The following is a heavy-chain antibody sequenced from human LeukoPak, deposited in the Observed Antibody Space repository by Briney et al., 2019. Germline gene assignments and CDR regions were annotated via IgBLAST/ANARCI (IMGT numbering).Heavy chain of an antibody. V-gene: IGHV1-69*01. CDR2: IIPIFGTA. Sequence: SVKVSCKASGGTFSSYAISWVRQAPGQGLEWMGGIIPIFGTANYAQKFQGRATITADESTSTAYMELSSLKSEDTAVYYCARTPTLDIVATMNWFDPWGQGTLVTVSS. CDR1: GGTFSSYA. J-gene: IGHJ5*02. D-gene: IGHD5-12*01. CDR3: ARTPTLDIVATMNWFDP.